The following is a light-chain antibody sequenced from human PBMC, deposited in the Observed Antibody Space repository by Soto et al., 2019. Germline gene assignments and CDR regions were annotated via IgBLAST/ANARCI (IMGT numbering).Light chain of an antibody. CDR2: DAS. J-gene: IGKJ5*01. Sequence: EVVLTQSPATLSLSPGERATLSCRASQSVSSYLAWYQQKPGQAPRLLIYDASNRATGIPARFSGSGSGTDFTLTISSLEPEDFAVYYCQQRSNWPITSGQGTRLE. CDR3: QQRSNWPIT. CDR1: QSVSSY. V-gene: IGKV3-11*01.